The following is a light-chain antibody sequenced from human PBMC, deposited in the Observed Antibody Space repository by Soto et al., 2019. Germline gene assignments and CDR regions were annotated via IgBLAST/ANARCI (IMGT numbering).Light chain of an antibody. Sequence: QSALTQPASVSGSPGQSITISCTGTSSDVGGYNYVSWYQQHPGKAPKLMIYDVSNRPSGVSNRFSGSKSGNTASLTISGLQADVVADYYCSSYTSISTLVFGGGT. CDR1: SSDVGGYNY. J-gene: IGLJ2*01. CDR2: DVS. V-gene: IGLV2-14*01. CDR3: SSYTSISTLV.